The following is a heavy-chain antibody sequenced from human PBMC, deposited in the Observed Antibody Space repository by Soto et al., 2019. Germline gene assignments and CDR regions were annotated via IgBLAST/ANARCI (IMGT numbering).Heavy chain of an antibody. D-gene: IGHD3-10*01. V-gene: IGHV3-48*01. CDR3: ASSYYYGSGSPSGV. Sequence: PGGSLRLSCAASGFTFSSYSMNWVRQAPGKGLEWVSYISSSSSTIYYADSVKGRFTISRDNAKNSLYLQMNSLRAEDTAVYYCASSYYYGSGSPSGVWGQGTTVTVSS. CDR1: GFTFSSYS. CDR2: ISSSSSTI. J-gene: IGHJ6*02.